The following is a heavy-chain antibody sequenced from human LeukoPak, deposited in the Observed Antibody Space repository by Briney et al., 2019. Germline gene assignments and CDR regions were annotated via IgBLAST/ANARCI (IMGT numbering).Heavy chain of an antibody. CDR3: ASGYDLPY. Sequence: GGSLRLSCAASTFTFSSYEMNWVRQAPGKGLEWISYTSRSGSTIYYADSVKGRFTISRDNAKNSLYLQMNSLRAEDTAVYYCASGYDLPYWGQGTLVTVSS. J-gene: IGHJ4*02. CDR1: TFTFSSYE. V-gene: IGHV3-48*03. D-gene: IGHD5-12*01. CDR2: TSRSGSTI.